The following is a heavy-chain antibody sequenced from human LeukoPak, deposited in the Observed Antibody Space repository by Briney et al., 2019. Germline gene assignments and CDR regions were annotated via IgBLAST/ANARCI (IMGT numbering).Heavy chain of an antibody. CDR3: AGQSRAVVTAIYNY. D-gene: IGHD2-21*02. Sequence: PSETLSLTCTVSGGSISSYYWSWIRQPPGKGLEWIGYIYYSGSTNYNPSLKSRVTISVDTSKNQFSLKLGSVTAADTAVYYCAGQSRAVVTAIYNYWGQGTLVTVSS. CDR2: IYYSGST. V-gene: IGHV4-59*08. J-gene: IGHJ4*02. CDR1: GGSISSYY.